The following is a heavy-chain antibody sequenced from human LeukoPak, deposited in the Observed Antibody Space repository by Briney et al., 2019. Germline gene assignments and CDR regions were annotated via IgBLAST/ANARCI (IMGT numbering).Heavy chain of an antibody. CDR2: INAGNGNT. J-gene: IGHJ4*02. CDR3: ARVHDYGDYVGELDY. CDR1: GYTFTSYA. V-gene: IGHV1-3*01. D-gene: IGHD4-17*01. Sequence: ASVKVSCKDSGYTFTSYAMHWVRQAPGQRLEWMGWINAGNGNTKYSQKFQGRVTITRDTSASTAYMELSSLRSEDTAVYYCARVHDYGDYVGELDYWGQGTLVTVSS.